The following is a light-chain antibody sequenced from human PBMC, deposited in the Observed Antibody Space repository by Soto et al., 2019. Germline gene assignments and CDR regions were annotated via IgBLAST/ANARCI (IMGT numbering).Light chain of an antibody. CDR3: QQCHNWPLT. V-gene: IGKV3-15*01. J-gene: IGKJ2*01. CDR1: QSINSE. CDR2: GAS. Sequence: EIVMTQSPATLSLSPGERAALSCRASQSINSELAWYQQKPGQPPRLLIYGASTRATGVPARFTGSESGSEFTLTISGLQAEDFAVYYCQQCHNWPLTFGQGPRLEI.